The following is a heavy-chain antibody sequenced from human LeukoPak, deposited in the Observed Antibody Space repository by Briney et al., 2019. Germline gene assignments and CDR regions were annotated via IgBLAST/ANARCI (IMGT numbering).Heavy chain of an antibody. Sequence: ASVKVSCKDCGGTFRSFAVSWVRQAPGQGLEWMGRIIPILGTANYAQKFQGRVTITADKFTSTAYMELSGLKSEDTAVYYCARDKQLWLRDDYYYYGMDVWGQEATVTVSS. CDR1: GGTFRSFA. J-gene: IGHJ6*02. V-gene: IGHV1-69*04. D-gene: IGHD5-18*01. CDR3: ARDKQLWLRDDYYYYGMDV. CDR2: IIPILGTA.